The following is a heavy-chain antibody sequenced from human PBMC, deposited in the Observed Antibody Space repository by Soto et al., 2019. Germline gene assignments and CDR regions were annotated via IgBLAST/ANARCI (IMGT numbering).Heavy chain of an antibody. Sequence: PGGSLRLSCAASGFIFSNYWMHWVRQAPGKGLVWVSRIDTDGSSTAYADSVRGRFTISRDNAKSTLYLQMNSLGAEDTAVYYCASDLYGSGSFAYYYGMVVWGQGPSVTVS. D-gene: IGHD3-10*01. CDR3: ASDLYGSGSFAYYYGMVV. V-gene: IGHV3-74*01. J-gene: IGHJ6*02. CDR2: IDTDGSST. CDR1: GFIFSNYW.